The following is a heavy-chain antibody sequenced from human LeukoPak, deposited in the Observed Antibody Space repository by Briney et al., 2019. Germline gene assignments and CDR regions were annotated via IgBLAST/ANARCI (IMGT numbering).Heavy chain of an antibody. Sequence: GESLKISCKGSGYSFTSYWIGWVRQMPGKGLEWMGIIYPGDSDTRYSPSFQGQVTISADKSISTAYLQWSSLKASDTAMYYCARLHWAMLVADAFDIWGQGTMVTVSS. J-gene: IGHJ3*02. CDR3: ARLHWAMLVADAFDI. D-gene: IGHD2-15*01. CDR1: GYSFTSYW. CDR2: IYPGDSDT. V-gene: IGHV5-51*01.